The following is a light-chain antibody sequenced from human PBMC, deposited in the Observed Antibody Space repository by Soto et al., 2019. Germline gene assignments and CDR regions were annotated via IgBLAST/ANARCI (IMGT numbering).Light chain of an antibody. CDR3: HQYNSYPWT. CDR2: DAS. J-gene: IGKJ1*01. Sequence: DIQMTQSPSTLSASVGDRVTITCRASQSIRSWLAWYQQKPGKAPKLLIYDASTLQSGVPSRFSGSGSVTEFTHTISSLQPDDFATYYCHQYNSYPWTFGQGTKVELK. CDR1: QSIRSW. V-gene: IGKV1-5*01.